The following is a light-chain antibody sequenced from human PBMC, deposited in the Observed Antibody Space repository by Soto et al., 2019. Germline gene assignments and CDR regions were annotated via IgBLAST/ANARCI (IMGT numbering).Light chain of an antibody. J-gene: IGKJ1*01. V-gene: IGKV3-15*01. CDR1: QTVSSK. CDR2: GAS. CDR3: QQYSNWPLT. Sequence: EIVMTQSPATLSVSQGERATLSCRASQTVSSKLAWYQQKPGQAPRLLIYGASTRATDVPARFSGSGFGTDFTLTISSLQSEDFVVYYCQQYSNWPLTFGQGTKVEIK.